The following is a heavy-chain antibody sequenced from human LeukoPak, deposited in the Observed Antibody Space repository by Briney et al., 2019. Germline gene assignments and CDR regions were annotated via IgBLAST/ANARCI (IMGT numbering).Heavy chain of an antibody. V-gene: IGHV3-30-3*01. Sequence: QAGGSLRLSCAASGFTFSSYAMHWVRQAPGKGLGWVAVISYDGSNKYYADSVKGRFTISRDNSKNTLYLQMNSLRAEDTAVYYCAREDRITIFGVVINPTGDWDAFDIWGQGTMVTVSS. J-gene: IGHJ3*02. D-gene: IGHD3-3*01. CDR1: GFTFSSYA. CDR2: ISYDGSNK. CDR3: AREDRITIFGVVINPTGDWDAFDI.